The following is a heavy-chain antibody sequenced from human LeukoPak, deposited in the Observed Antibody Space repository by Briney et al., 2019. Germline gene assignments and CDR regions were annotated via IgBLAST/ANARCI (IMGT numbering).Heavy chain of an antibody. Sequence: GGSLRLSCAASGFTFRDYGMHWVRQAPGKGLEWVAFIRYDGSNKYYADSVKGRFTFSRDNSKNILYLQMNSLRAEDTAVYYCARPTYSSGWSPFDYWGQGTLVTVSS. V-gene: IGHV3-30*02. CDR2: IRYDGSNK. CDR1: GFTFRDYG. CDR3: ARPTYSSGWSPFDY. J-gene: IGHJ4*02. D-gene: IGHD6-19*01.